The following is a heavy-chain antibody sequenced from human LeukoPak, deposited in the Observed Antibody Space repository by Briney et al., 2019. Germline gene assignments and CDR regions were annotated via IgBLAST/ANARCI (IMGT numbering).Heavy chain of an antibody. CDR3: ARGPHYGTRADYFHY. Sequence: GGSLRLSCEASGFTFSVHWMAWVRQAPGKGLEWVANIHKDGSEKHYVDSVKGRFTISRDNAKNSLHLQMHSLGADDTAVYYCARGPHYGTRADYFHYWGQGTLVSVS. J-gene: IGHJ4*02. V-gene: IGHV3-7*03. CDR1: GFTFSVHW. D-gene: IGHD4-17*01. CDR2: IHKDGSEK.